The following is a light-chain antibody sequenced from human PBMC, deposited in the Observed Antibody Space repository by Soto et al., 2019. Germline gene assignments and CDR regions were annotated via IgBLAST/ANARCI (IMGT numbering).Light chain of an antibody. Sequence: DIQMTPSPSSLSASVGDRVTITCQASQDISKYLNWYQQKPGKAPKLLIYDASNLETGVPSRFSGRGSGTDFTFTITSLQPEDIATYYCQQYDNVPPNTFGQGTKLEI. V-gene: IGKV1-33*01. CDR2: DAS. CDR1: QDISKY. J-gene: IGKJ2*01. CDR3: QQYDNVPPNT.